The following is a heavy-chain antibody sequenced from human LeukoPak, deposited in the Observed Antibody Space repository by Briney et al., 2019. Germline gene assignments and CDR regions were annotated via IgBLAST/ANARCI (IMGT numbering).Heavy chain of an antibody. CDR3: ARDQEDGRFDP. V-gene: IGHV1-8*01. CDR1: GYTFTSYD. Sequence: ASVKVSCKASGYTFTSYDINWVRQATGQGLEWMGWMNPNSGNTDYAQKFQGRVTMTRNTSISTAYMELSSLRSEDTAMYYCARDQEDGRFDPWGQGTLVTVSS. J-gene: IGHJ5*02. CDR2: MNPNSGNT.